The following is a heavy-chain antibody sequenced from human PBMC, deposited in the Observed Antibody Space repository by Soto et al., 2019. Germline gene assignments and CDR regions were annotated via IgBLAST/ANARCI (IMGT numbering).Heavy chain of an antibody. CDR3: ARGIQLWSITYYFEY. Sequence: QVQLQESGPGLVKPSETLSLTCTVSGGSISSYYWSWIRQPPGKGLEWIGYIYYSGSTNYNPSLKSLITISVDPSKNQFSLKLSSVTAADTAVYYCARGIQLWSITYYFEYWGQGTLVTVSS. D-gene: IGHD5-18*01. CDR1: GGSISSYY. J-gene: IGHJ4*02. CDR2: IYYSGST. V-gene: IGHV4-59*01.